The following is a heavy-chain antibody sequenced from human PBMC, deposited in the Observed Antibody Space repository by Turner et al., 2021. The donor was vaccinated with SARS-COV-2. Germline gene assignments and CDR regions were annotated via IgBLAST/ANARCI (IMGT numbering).Heavy chain of an antibody. D-gene: IGHD3-22*01. Sequence: QVQLQESGPGLVKPSATLSLTCTVAGGSISSYYWSCIRQPPGKGLEWIGYIYYSGSTNYTPSIKSRVTISVDTSKNQFSRKLSSVTAADTAVYYCASYYYDSSGYHYAFDYWGQGTLVTVSS. J-gene: IGHJ4*02. V-gene: IGHV4-59*01. CDR2: IYYSGST. CDR3: ASYYYDSSGYHYAFDY. CDR1: GGSISSYY.